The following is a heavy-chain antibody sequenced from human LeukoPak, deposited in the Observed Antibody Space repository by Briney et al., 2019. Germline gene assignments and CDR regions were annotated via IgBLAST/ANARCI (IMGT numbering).Heavy chain of an antibody. D-gene: IGHD3-10*01. V-gene: IGHV4-59*01. CDR1: GGSISSYY. CDR2: IYYTGST. J-gene: IGHJ4*02. CDR3: ASSENYGSGSYDY. Sequence: SETLSLTCTVSGGSISSYYWSWIRQPPGRGLEWVGYIYYTGSTSYNPSLKSRVTISVDTSKKQFSLELSSVTAADTAVYYCASSENYGSGSYDYWGQGTLVTVSS.